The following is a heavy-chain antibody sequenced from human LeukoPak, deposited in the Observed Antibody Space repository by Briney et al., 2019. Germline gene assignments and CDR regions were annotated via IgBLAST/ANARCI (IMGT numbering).Heavy chain of an antibody. Sequence: PGGSLRLSCVACGFTFSRYAMRWVRQAPGKGLEWGSVVSGGGGSTYYADSVKGRFTISRDNSKNTLYLQMNSLRVEDTAVYYCTKEEWELRKVYFDYWGQGTLVTVSS. CDR3: TKEEWELRKVYFDY. CDR2: VSGGGGST. D-gene: IGHD1-26*01. CDR1: GFTFSRYA. J-gene: IGHJ4*02. V-gene: IGHV3-23*01.